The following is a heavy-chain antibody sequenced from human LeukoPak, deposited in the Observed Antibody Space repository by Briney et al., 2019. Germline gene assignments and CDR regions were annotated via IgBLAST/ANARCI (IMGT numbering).Heavy chain of an antibody. V-gene: IGHV4-39*01. CDR1: GGSISSSSYY. D-gene: IGHD3-3*01. CDR2: IYYSGST. Sequence: SETLSLTCTVSGGSISSSSYYWGWIRRPPGKGLEWIGSIYYSGSTYYNPSLKSRVTISVDTSKNQFSLKLSSVTAADTAVYYCARPKTTTSYYDFWSGFNDAFDIWGQGTMVTVSS. J-gene: IGHJ3*02. CDR3: ARPKTTTSYYDFWSGFNDAFDI.